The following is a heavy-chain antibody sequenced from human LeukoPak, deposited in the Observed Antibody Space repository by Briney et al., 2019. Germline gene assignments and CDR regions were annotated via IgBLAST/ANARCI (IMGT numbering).Heavy chain of an antibody. CDR2: IYPDDSET. Sequence: GESLKISCQGSGYSFTSYWIGWVRQMPGKGLEWVGIIYPDDSETKYSPSFQGQVTISADKSISTAYLQWSSLKASDTAMYYCARHGRYSSGSRWFGPWGQGTLVTVSS. V-gene: IGHV5-51*01. D-gene: IGHD3-22*01. CDR1: GYSFTSYW. CDR3: ARHGRYSSGSRWFGP. J-gene: IGHJ5*02.